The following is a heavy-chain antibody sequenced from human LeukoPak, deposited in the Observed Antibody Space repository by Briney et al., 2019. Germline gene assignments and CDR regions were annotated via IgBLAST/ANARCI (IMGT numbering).Heavy chain of an antibody. CDR3: ARDAEGNIVTGVIVHYNWFDH. CDR2: INAGNGNT. CDR1: GYTFTSYA. V-gene: IGHV1-3*01. Sequence: GASVKVSCKASGYTFTSYAMHWVRQAPGQRLEWMGWINAGNGNTKYSQKFQGRVTITRDTSASTAYMELSSLRSEDTAVYYCARDAEGNIVTGVIVHYNWFDHWGQGTLVTVSS. J-gene: IGHJ5*02. D-gene: IGHD3-10*01.